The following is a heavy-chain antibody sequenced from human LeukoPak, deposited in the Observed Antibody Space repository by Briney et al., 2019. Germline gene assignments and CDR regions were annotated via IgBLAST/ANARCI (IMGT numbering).Heavy chain of an antibody. CDR3: ASHDSSGYMPWIDY. CDR1: GGSISSGSYC. Sequence: PSETLSLTCTASGGSISSGSYCWSWIRQPAGKGLEWIGRIYTSGSTNYNPSLKSRVTISVDTSKNQFSLKLSSVTAADTAVYYCASHDSSGYMPWIDYWGQGTLVTVSS. CDR2: IYTSGST. J-gene: IGHJ4*02. V-gene: IGHV4-61*02. D-gene: IGHD3-22*01.